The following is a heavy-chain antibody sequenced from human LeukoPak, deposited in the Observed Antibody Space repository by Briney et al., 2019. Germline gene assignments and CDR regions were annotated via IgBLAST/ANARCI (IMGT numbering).Heavy chain of an antibody. CDR1: GYTFTSYG. CDR2: ISAYNGNT. J-gene: IGHJ4*02. Sequence: PEASVKVSCKASGYTFTSYGISWVRQAPGQGLEWMGWISAYNGNTNYAQKLQGRVTMTTDTSTSTAYMELRSLRSDDTAVYYCARLPSYSSSSPFDYWGQGTLVTVSS. CDR3: ARLPSYSSSSPFDY. V-gene: IGHV1-18*01. D-gene: IGHD6-13*01.